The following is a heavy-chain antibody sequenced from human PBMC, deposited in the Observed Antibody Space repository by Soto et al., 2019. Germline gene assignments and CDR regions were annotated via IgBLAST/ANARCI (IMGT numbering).Heavy chain of an antibody. D-gene: IGHD1-1*01. Sequence: QVHLVQSGAEVKKPGASVKVSCKGSGYTFTSYGITWVRQAPGQGLEWMGWISAHNGNTDYAQKLQGRVTVTRDTSPRTGYMELRSLRSDDTAVYYCARGRYGDYWGQGALVTVSS. CDR3: ARGRYGDY. CDR1: GYTFTSYG. V-gene: IGHV1-18*01. CDR2: ISAHNGNT. J-gene: IGHJ4*02.